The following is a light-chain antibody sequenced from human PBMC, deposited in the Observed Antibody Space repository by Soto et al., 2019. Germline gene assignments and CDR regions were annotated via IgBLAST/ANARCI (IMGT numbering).Light chain of an antibody. CDR2: DAS. J-gene: IGKJ5*01. V-gene: IGKV3-20*01. CDR3: QQYAHLIT. Sequence: ESVLTQSPGTLSLSPGERATLSCWASQSVDSNYLAWYQQKPGQAPRLLIYDASSRATGIPDRFSGSGSGTDFTLTISRLEPEDFAVYFCQQYAHLITFGQGTRLEIK. CDR1: QSVDSNY.